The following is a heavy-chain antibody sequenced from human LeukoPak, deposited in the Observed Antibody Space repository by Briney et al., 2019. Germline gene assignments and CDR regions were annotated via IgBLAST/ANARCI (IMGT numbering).Heavy chain of an antibody. CDR3: AREWGYPDYP. CDR1: EGTFSSYA. J-gene: IGHJ5*02. CDR2: IIPIFGIA. D-gene: IGHD5-18*01. V-gene: IGHV1-69*04. Sequence: VASVKVSCKASEGTFSSYAISWVRQAPGQGLEWMGRIIPIFGIANYAQKFQGRVTITADKSTSTAYMELSSLRSEDTAVYYCAREWGYPDYPWGQGTLVTVSS.